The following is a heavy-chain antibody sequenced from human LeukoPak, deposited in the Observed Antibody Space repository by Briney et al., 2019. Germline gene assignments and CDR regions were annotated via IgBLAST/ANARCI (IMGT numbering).Heavy chain of an antibody. V-gene: IGHV5-51*01. CDR3: ARRRQQLVEPDAFDI. Sequence: GESLKISCKGSGYSFTSYWIGWVRQMPGKGLEWMGIIYPGDSDTRYSPSFQGQVTISADKSISTAYLQWSSLKASDTAMYYCARRRQQLVEPDAFDIWGQGTMVTVSS. J-gene: IGHJ3*02. CDR2: IYPGDSDT. D-gene: IGHD6-13*01. CDR1: GYSFTSYW.